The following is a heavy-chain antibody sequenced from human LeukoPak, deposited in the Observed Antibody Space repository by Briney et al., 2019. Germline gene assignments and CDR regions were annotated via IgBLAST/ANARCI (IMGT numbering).Heavy chain of an antibody. V-gene: IGHV4-59*01. CDR2: IYYSGST. D-gene: IGHD3-3*01. CDR3: ASSGFWSGYPYDAFDI. J-gene: IGHJ3*02. CDR1: GGSISSYY. Sequence: SETLSLTCTVSGGSISSYYWNWIRQPPGKGLEWIGYIYYSGSTNYNPSLKSRVTISVDTSKNQFSLKLSSVTAADTAVYYCASSGFWSGYPYDAFDIWGQGTMVTVSS.